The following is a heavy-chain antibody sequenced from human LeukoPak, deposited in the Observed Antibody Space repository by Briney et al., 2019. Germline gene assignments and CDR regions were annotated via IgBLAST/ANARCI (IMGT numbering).Heavy chain of an antibody. J-gene: IGHJ4*02. V-gene: IGHV3-7*04. Sequence: PGGSLRLSCAASGFTFSSYWMSWVRQAPGKGLEWVANIKQDGSEKYYVDSVKGRFTISRDNAKNSLYLQMNSLRAEHTAVYYCARDKDYDILTGYLFDYWGQGTLVTVSS. CDR3: ARDKDYDILTGYLFDY. CDR1: GFTFSSYW. D-gene: IGHD3-9*01. CDR2: IKQDGSEK.